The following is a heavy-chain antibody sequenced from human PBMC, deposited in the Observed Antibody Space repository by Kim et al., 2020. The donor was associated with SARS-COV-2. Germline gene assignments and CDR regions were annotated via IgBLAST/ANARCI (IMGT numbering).Heavy chain of an antibody. V-gene: IGHV3-23*03. D-gene: IGHD1-26*01. CDR3: SKGMGMGGAKALSDY. CDR2: IYSGGSST. J-gene: IGHJ4*01. CDR1: GFTFSSYA. Sequence: GGSLRLSFAASGFTFSSYAMSWVRQAPGKGLEWVSVIYSGGSSTYYADSVKGRFTISRDNSKNTLYLQMNSLRAEDTAVYYCSKGMGMGGAKALSDYWG.